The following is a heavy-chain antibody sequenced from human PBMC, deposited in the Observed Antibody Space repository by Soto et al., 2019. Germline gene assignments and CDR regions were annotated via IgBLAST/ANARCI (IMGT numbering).Heavy chain of an antibody. Sequence: SLSLTKATSVHSIWICLPVWRRVKKSQSRGLEWLGRTYSVSKWYYEYAVSARGRITINPDTSKNPYSLQLNSVTPEDTAVYFCARGEQYSGRIFDYWGQGHLVTFSS. D-gene: IGHD1-26*01. J-gene: IGHJ4*01. V-gene: IGHV6-1*01. CDR3: ARGEQYSGRIFDY. CDR2: TYSVSKWYY. CDR1: VHSIWICLPV.